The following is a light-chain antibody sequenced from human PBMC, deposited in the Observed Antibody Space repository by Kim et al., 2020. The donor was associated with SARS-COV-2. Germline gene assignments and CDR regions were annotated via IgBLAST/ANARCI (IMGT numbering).Light chain of an antibody. V-gene: IGKV3-15*01. CDR3: QHYNNWPPWT. CDR1: QTVSRN. J-gene: IGKJ1*01. Sequence: EIVMTQSPATLSVSPGESAALSCRASQTVSRNLAWYQQKPGQAPRLLIYGASTRATGIPARFSGSGSETEFTLTISSLQSEDFAVYYCQHYNNWPPWTFGQGTKVDIK. CDR2: GAS.